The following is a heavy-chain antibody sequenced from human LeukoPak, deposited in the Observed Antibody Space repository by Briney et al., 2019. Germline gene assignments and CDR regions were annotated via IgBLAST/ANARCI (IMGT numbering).Heavy chain of an antibody. CDR1: GFTFSSYS. J-gene: IGHJ4*02. Sequence: GGSLRLSCAASGFTFSSYSMSWVRQAPGKGLEWGSSISISISYIYYADSVKGRFTISRDNAKNSLYLQMNSLRAEDTAVYYCARDAGYGGKGKTYYFDYWGQGTLVTVSS. D-gene: IGHD4-23*01. CDR2: ISISISYI. CDR3: ARDAGYGGKGKTYYFDY. V-gene: IGHV3-21*01.